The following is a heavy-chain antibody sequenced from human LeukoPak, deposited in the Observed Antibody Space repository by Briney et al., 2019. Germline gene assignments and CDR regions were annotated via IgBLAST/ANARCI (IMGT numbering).Heavy chain of an antibody. Sequence: PGGSLRLSCAASGFTFSSYAMSWVRQAPGKGLEWVSAISGSGGSTYYADSVKGRFTTSRDNSKNTLYLQMNSLRAEDTAVYYCAKDVTDSSGYYYDWYFQHWGQGTLVTVSS. CDR1: GFTFSSYA. D-gene: IGHD3-22*01. V-gene: IGHV3-23*01. CDR3: AKDVTDSSGYYYDWYFQH. CDR2: ISGSGGST. J-gene: IGHJ1*01.